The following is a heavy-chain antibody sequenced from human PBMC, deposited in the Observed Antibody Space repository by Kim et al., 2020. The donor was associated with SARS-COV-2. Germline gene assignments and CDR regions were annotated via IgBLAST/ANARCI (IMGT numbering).Heavy chain of an antibody. CDR1: GFTFSSYA. D-gene: IGHD3-10*01. CDR2: ISYDGSNK. J-gene: IGHJ3*02. Sequence: GGSLRLSCAASGFTFSSYAMHWVRQAPGKGLEWVAVISYDGSNKYYADSVKGRFTISRDNSKNTLYLQMNSLRAEDTAVYYCARDSLSGVLLWFGELLEGGAFDIWGQGTMVTVSS. V-gene: IGHV3-30*04. CDR3: ARDSLSGVLLWFGELLEGGAFDI.